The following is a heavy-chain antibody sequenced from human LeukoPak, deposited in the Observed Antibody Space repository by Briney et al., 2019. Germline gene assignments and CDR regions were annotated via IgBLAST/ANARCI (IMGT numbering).Heavy chain of an antibody. CDR1: VFTFCAYN. J-gene: IGHJ3*01. D-gene: IGHD2-15*01. CDR3: ARYGSNAFDV. CDR2: ISSGSSYI. V-gene: IGHV3-21*01. Sequence: GGSLRLSSAASVFTFCAYNMSWVRQAPGKGLEWVSSISSGSSYIYYADSVKGRFTISRDNAKNSLYLQTNSLRAKDTALYYCARYGSNAFDVWGQGTMVTVSS.